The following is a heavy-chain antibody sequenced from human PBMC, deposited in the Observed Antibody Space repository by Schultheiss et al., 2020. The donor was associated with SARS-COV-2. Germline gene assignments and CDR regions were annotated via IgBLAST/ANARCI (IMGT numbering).Heavy chain of an antibody. Sequence: ASVKVSCKASGYTFTGYYMHWVRQAPGQGLEWMGWINAGNGNTKYSQKFQGRVTITRDTSASTAYMELSSLRSEDTAVYYCARDWVWEERGGRYSYYYGMDVWGQGTTVTVSS. CDR2: INAGNGNT. J-gene: IGHJ6*02. CDR3: ARDWVWEERGGRYSYYYGMDV. V-gene: IGHV1-3*01. D-gene: IGHD1-26*01. CDR1: GYTFTGYY.